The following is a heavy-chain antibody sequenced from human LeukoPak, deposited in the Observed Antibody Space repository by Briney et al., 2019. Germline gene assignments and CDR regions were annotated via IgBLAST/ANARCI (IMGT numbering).Heavy chain of an antibody. D-gene: IGHD3-10*01. V-gene: IGHV3-30*02. CDR2: IRYDGSNK. CDR3: ARDTTYYYGSGSYSLEYYFDY. J-gene: IGHJ4*02. Sequence: GSLRLSCAASGFTFSSYGMHWVRQAPGKGLEWVAFIRYDGSNKYYADSVKGRFTISRDNSKNTLYLQMNSLRAEDTAVYYCARDTTYYYGSGSYSLEYYFDYWGQGTLVTVSS. CDR1: GFTFSSYG.